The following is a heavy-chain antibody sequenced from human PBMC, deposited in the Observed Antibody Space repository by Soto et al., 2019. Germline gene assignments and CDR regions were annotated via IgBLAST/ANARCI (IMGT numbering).Heavy chain of an antibody. Sequence: SETLSLTCAFSGGSISSYYWSLIRQPPGKGLEWIGYIYYGGSINYNPSLKSRVIISVDTAKNQFSLRLSSVTAADTAVYYCTGAYYDINGYSLDPWGQGTSVTVSS. V-gene: IGHV4-59*01. CDR3: TGAYYDINGYSLDP. CDR1: GGSISSYY. D-gene: IGHD3-22*01. CDR2: IYYGGSI. J-gene: IGHJ5*02.